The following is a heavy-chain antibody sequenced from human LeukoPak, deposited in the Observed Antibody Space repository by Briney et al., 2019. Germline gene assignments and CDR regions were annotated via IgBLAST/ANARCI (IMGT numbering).Heavy chain of an antibody. J-gene: IGHJ4*02. V-gene: IGHV3-74*01. CDR2: INSDGRST. CDR3: ARVKTTVTTLRY. CDR1: GFTFSSYW. D-gene: IGHD4-17*01. Sequence: PGGSLRLSCAASGFTFSSYWMHWVRQAPGKGLVWVSRINSDGRSTSYADSVKGRFTISRDNAKNTLYLQMNSLRAEDTAVYYCARVKTTVTTLRYWGQGTLVTVSS.